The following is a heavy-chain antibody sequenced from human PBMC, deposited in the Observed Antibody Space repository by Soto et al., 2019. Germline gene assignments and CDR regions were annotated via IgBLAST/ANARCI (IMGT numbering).Heavy chain of an antibody. CDR1: GDSLRGQS. CDR3: AREDSSGWSGESLDV. J-gene: IGHJ6*02. V-gene: IGHV4-34*01. Sequence: QVQLQQWGAGLLKASETLSLTCAVVGDSLRGQSWNWIRQSPGKGLEWIGELDQSGGTNYNPSLKSRAIISDDTSKNQFPLTLTSVTAADTAVYYCAREDSSGWSGESLDVWGQGTTVTVSS. CDR2: LDQSGGT. D-gene: IGHD6-19*01.